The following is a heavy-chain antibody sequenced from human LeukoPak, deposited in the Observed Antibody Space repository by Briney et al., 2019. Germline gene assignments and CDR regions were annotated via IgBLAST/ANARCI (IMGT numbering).Heavy chain of an antibody. J-gene: IGHJ4*02. V-gene: IGHV3-30-3*01. CDR1: GFTFSSYA. CDR2: ISYDGSNK. Sequence: GRSLRLSCAASGFTFSSYAMHWVRQAPGKGLEWVAVISYDGSNKYYADSVKGRFTISRDNSKNTLYLQMNSLRAEDTAGYYCARDELNYYDSSGYDYWGQGTLVTVSS. D-gene: IGHD3-22*01. CDR3: ARDELNYYDSSGYDY.